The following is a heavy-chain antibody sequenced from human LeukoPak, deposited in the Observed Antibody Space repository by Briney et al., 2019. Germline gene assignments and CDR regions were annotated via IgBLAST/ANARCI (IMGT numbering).Heavy chain of an antibody. J-gene: IGHJ6*03. CDR2: IYHSGST. Sequence: SETLSLTCSVSDYSISSGYFWGWIRQPPGKGPEWIGSIYHSGSTHYNPSLKSRVTISVDTSRNQFSLRLTSVTAADTAVYYCARDETYSSDWQPNHSHYYMDVWGKGITVTISS. CDR1: DYSISSGYF. CDR3: ARDETYSSDWQPNHSHYYMDV. V-gene: IGHV4-38-2*02. D-gene: IGHD6-19*01.